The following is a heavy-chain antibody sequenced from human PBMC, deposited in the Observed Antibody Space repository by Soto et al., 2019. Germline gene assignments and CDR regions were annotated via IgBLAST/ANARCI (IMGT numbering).Heavy chain of an antibody. J-gene: IGHJ6*02. D-gene: IGHD3-10*01. V-gene: IGHV4-30-4*01. CDR3: ARERVGGSGSYYYYYYYGMDV. Sequence: TSETLSLTCTVSGGSISSGDYYWSWIRQPPGKGLEWIGYIYYSGSTYYNPSLKSRVTISVDTSKNQFSLKLSSVTAADTAVYYCARERVGGSGSYYYYYYYGMDVWGQGTTVTVSS. CDR1: GGSISSGDYY. CDR2: IYYSGST.